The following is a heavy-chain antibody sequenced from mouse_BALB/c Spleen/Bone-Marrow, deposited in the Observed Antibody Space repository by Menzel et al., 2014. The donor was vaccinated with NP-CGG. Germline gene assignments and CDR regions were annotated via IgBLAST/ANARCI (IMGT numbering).Heavy chain of an antibody. D-gene: IGHD3-2*02. CDR3: ARSGFDY. V-gene: IGHV1S130*01. Sequence: QVQLQQSGSVLVMPGASVKLSCKASGYTSTSSWMHWAKQRPGQGLEWIGEIHPNSGNTNYNEKFKGKATLTVDTSSSTAYVDFSSLTSEDSAVYYCARSGFDYWGQGTTLTVSS. CDR1: GYTSTSSW. CDR2: IHPNSGNT. J-gene: IGHJ2*01.